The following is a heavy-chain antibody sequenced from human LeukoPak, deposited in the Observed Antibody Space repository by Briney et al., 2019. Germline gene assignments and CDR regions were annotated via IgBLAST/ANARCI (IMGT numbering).Heavy chain of an antibody. Sequence: SVKVSCKASGGTFSDYGFSRVRQAPGQGLEWIGGIIPIFGTTIYAQKFQGRVTITADESTSTAYMELSSLRSDDTAVYYCARDLRYYYDSSGYPSGAFDIWGQGTMVTVSS. CDR3: ARDLRYYYDSSGYPSGAFDI. D-gene: IGHD3-22*01. V-gene: IGHV1-69*01. CDR1: GGTFSDYG. J-gene: IGHJ3*02. CDR2: IIPIFGTT.